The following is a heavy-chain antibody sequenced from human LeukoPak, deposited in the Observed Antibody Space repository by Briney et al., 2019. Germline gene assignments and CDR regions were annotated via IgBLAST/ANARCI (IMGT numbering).Heavy chain of an antibody. CDR3: ARGFIAVAGTRYGFDP. CDR1: GYTFTSYD. D-gene: IGHD6-19*01. Sequence: ASVKVSCKASGYTFTSYDINWVRQATGQGLEWMGWMNPNRGNTGYAQKFQGRVTMTRNTSISTAYMELSSLRSEDTAVYYCARGFIAVAGTRYGFDPWGQGTLVTVSS. V-gene: IGHV1-8*01. CDR2: MNPNRGNT. J-gene: IGHJ5*02.